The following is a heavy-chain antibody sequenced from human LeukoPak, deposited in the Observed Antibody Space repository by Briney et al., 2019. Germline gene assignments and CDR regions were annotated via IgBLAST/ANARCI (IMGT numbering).Heavy chain of an antibody. Sequence: GGSLRLSCAASGFTFSSCAMSWVRQAPGKGLEWVSGISDGGGTTNYADSVKGRFTISRDNSKNTLYVQMNSLRAEDTAIYYCAKTYGDQDYHYYYNMDVWGQGTTVTVSS. CDR2: ISDGGGTT. J-gene: IGHJ6*02. D-gene: IGHD4-17*01. CDR3: AKTYGDQDYHYYYNMDV. V-gene: IGHV3-23*01. CDR1: GFTFSSCA.